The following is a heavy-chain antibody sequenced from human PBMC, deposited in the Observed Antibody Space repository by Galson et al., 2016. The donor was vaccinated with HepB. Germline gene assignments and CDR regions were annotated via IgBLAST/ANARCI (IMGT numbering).Heavy chain of an antibody. V-gene: IGHV3-48*02. CDR2: ISPTSKTV. Sequence: SLRLSCAASGFLFSTYSFNWVRQAPGKGLEWVSYISPTSKTVHYADSVRGRFTISRDNGNNSLYLEMKGLRDEDTAVYYCARDGGVAGIFALDSWGQGTLVTVSS. D-gene: IGHD6-19*01. CDR3: ARDGGVAGIFALDS. J-gene: IGHJ5*01. CDR1: GFLFSTYS.